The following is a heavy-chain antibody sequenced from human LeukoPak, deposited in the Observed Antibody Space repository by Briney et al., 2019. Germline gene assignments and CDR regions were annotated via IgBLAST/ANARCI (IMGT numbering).Heavy chain of an antibody. J-gene: IGHJ4*02. CDR2: INPSGGST. V-gene: IGHV1-46*01. D-gene: IGHD1-26*01. Sequence: ASVKVSCKVSGYTLTELSMHWVRQAPGQGLEWMGIINPSGGSTSYAQKFQGRDTMTRDTSTSTVYMELSSLRSEDTAVYYCAREGGIVGATTDFDYWGQGTLVTVSS. CDR1: GYTLTELS. CDR3: AREGGIVGATTDFDY.